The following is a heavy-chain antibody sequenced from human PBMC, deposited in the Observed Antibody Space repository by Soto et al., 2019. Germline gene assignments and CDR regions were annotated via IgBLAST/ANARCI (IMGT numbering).Heavy chain of an antibody. CDR2: INPSGGST. CDR3: TVVISVLYAFDI. Sequence: ASVKVSFKASGYTFTSYYMHWLRQAPGQGLEWMGIINPSGGSTSYAQKFQGRVTMTRDTSTSTVYMELSSLRSEDTAVYYCTVVISVLYAFDIWGQGTMVTV. V-gene: IGHV1-46*01. CDR1: GYTFTSYY. D-gene: IGHD3-22*01. J-gene: IGHJ3*02.